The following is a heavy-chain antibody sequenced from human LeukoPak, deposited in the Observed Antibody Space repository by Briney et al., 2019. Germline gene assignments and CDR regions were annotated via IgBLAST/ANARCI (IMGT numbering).Heavy chain of an antibody. CDR1: GGSISSYY. Sequence: SETLSLTCTVSGGSISSYYWSWIRQPAGKGLEWIGRIYTSGSTNYNPSLKSRVTMSVDASKNQFSLKLSSVTAADTAVYYCARDLMIVVAYDAFDIWGQGTMVTVSS. CDR3: ARDLMIVVAYDAFDI. CDR2: IYTSGST. V-gene: IGHV4-4*07. J-gene: IGHJ3*02. D-gene: IGHD3-22*01.